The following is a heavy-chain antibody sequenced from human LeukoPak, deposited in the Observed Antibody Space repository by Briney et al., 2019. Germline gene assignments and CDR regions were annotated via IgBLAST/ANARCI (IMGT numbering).Heavy chain of an antibody. Sequence: PGGSLRLSCAASGFTFSSYEMNWVRQAPGKGLEWVSYISSSGSTIYYADSVKGRFTISRDNAKNSLYLQMNSLRAEDTAVYYCARIEYSSGKPVDYWGQGALVTVSS. CDR3: ARIEYSSGKPVDY. V-gene: IGHV3-48*03. J-gene: IGHJ4*02. D-gene: IGHD6-19*01. CDR1: GFTFSSYE. CDR2: ISSSGSTI.